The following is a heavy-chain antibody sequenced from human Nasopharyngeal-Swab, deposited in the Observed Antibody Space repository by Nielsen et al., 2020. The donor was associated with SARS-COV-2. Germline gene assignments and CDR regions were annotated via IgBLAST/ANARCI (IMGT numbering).Heavy chain of an antibody. D-gene: IGHD3-10*01. CDR1: GGTFSSYA. V-gene: IGHV1-69*10. CDR2: IIPILGIA. Sequence: SVKVSCKASGGTFSSYAISWVRQAPGQGLEWMGGIIPILGIANYAQKFQGRVTITADKSTSTAYMELSSLRSEDTAVYYCARDITPLTYYYGSGSYYGMDVWGQGTTVTVSS. CDR3: ARDITPLTYYYGSGSYYGMDV. J-gene: IGHJ6*02.